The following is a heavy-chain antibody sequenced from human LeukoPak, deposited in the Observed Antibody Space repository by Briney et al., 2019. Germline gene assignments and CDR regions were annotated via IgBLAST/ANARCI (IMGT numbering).Heavy chain of an antibody. Sequence: SETLSLTCTVSGGSISSHYWSWIRQPPGEGLEWIGYIYSSGSGSANYNPSLKSRVTISLDTSKNQLFLKLNSVTAADTAVYYCARGYRSGWNYNWFVPWGQGTLVTVSS. D-gene: IGHD6-19*01. CDR3: ARGYRSGWNYNWFVP. CDR1: GGSISSHY. V-gene: IGHV4-59*11. CDR2: IYSSGSGSA. J-gene: IGHJ5*02.